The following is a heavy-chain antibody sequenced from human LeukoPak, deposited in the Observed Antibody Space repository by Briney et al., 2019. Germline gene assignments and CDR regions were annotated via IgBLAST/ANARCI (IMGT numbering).Heavy chain of an antibody. J-gene: IGHJ4*02. CDR1: GLTFSSYE. CDR3: ARGATDSEEWELPDGDY. V-gene: IGHV3-48*03. CDR2: ISSSGSTI. D-gene: IGHD1-26*01. Sequence: GGSLRLSCAASGLTFSSYEMNWVRQAPGKGLEWVSYISSSGSTIYYADSVKGRFTISRDNAKNSLYLQMNSLRAEDTAVYYCARGATDSEEWELPDGDYWGQGTLVTVSS.